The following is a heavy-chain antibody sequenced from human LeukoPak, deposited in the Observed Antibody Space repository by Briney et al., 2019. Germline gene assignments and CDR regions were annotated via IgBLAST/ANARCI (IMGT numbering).Heavy chain of an antibody. Sequence: GGSLRLSCAASGFTFSSYAMSWVRQAPGKGLEWVSGISGSGGSKYYADSGKGRFTISRDNSKNTLYLQMSGLRAEDTAVYHCAKDLIDYYYYGMDVWGQGTTVTVSS. J-gene: IGHJ6*02. V-gene: IGHV3-23*01. D-gene: IGHD2-15*01. CDR1: GFTFSSYA. CDR3: AKDLIDYYYYGMDV. CDR2: ISGSGGSK.